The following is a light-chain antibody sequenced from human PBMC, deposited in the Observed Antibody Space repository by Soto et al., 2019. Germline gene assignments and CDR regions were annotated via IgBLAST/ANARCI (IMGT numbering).Light chain of an antibody. CDR2: KAT. Sequence: DIPMTQSPSILYASVGDRVTITCRASQRIDTWLAWYQQKPGTAPKLLIYKATILQSGVPSRFSGSGSGTEVTLAISSLQPDDFATYYCQEYETFSPWTFGQGTKVEMK. V-gene: IGKV1-5*03. CDR3: QEYETFSPWT. J-gene: IGKJ1*01. CDR1: QRIDTW.